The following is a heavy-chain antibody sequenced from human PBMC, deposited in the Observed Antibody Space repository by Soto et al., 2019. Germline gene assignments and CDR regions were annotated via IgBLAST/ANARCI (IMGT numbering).Heavy chain of an antibody. V-gene: IGHV3-74*01. CDR2: NNGDGSTT. Sequence: GGSLRLSCAASGFTFNSYWMHWVRQAPGKGLVWVSRNNGDGSTTSYADSVKGRFTISRDNAKNTLYLQMNSLRAEDTAVYYCAREYGSAWDFDSWGQGTLVTVSS. D-gene: IGHD6-19*01. CDR3: AREYGSAWDFDS. J-gene: IGHJ4*02. CDR1: GFTFNSYW.